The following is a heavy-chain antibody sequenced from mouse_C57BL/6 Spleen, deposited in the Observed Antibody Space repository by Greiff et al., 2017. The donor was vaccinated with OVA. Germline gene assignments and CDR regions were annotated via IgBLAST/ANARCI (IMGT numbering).Heavy chain of an antibody. CDR2: IYPGSGST. Sequence: QVQLQQPGAELVKPGASVKMSCKASGYTFTSYWITWVKQRPGQGLEWIGDIYPGSGSTNYNEKFKSKATLTVDTSSSTAYMQLSSLTSEDSAVDYCARKGAHYYGDAMDYWGQGTSVTVSS. J-gene: IGHJ4*01. CDR1: GYTFTSYW. V-gene: IGHV1-55*01. CDR3: ARKGAHYYGDAMDY. D-gene: IGHD1-1*01.